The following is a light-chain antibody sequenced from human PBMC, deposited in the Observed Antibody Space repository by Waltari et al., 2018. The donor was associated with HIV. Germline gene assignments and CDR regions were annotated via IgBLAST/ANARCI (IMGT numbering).Light chain of an antibody. CDR2: SNN. Sequence: QSVLTPPPSASGTPGQRVTISRSGSTPNIGNNPVSRYQQFPGTAPKLLIYSNNQRHSGVPDRISGSKSGTSASLAIGGLQSDDEADYYCASWEDSLHGLVFGGGTKLTVL. V-gene: IGLV1-44*01. J-gene: IGLJ2*01. CDR1: TPNIGNNP. CDR3: ASWEDSLHGLV.